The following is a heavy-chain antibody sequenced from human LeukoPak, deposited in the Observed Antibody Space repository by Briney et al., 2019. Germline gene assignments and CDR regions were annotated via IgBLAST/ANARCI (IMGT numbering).Heavy chain of an antibody. CDR1: GYTFTSHG. CDR2: ISTYNGNT. V-gene: IGHV1-18*01. Sequence: GASVKVSCKASGYTFTSHGISWVRQAPGQGLEWMGWISTYNGNTDFAQKLQGRVTMTTDTSTSTAYMELRNLRSDDTAVYYCARITQTDYDFDYWGQGTLVIVSS. J-gene: IGHJ4*02. D-gene: IGHD4-17*01. CDR3: ARITQTDYDFDY.